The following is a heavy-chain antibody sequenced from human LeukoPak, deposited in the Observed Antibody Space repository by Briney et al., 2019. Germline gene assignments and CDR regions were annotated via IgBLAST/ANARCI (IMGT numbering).Heavy chain of an antibody. D-gene: IGHD6-6*01. CDR1: GFTFSHYG. V-gene: IGHV3-30*19. CDR2: ISYDGSNK. CDR3: ARAFEYSSSAGGY. J-gene: IGHJ4*02. Sequence: PGGSLRLSCATSGFTFSHYGMHWVRQAPGKGLEWVAVISYDGSNKYYADSVKGRFTISRDNSKNTLYLQMNSLRAEDTAVYYCARAFEYSSSAGGYWGQGTLVTVSS.